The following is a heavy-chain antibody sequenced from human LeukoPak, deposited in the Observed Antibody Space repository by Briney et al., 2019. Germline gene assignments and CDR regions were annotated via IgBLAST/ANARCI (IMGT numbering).Heavy chain of an antibody. CDR3: ARDRGHTVGRGIDRVYGMDV. V-gene: IGHV3-74*01. CDR1: GFTFSSYW. Sequence: GSLRLSCAASGFTFSSYWMHRVRQAPGKGLVGVSRINSDGSSTSYADSVKGRFTISRDNAKNTLYLQMNSLRAADTAVYYCARDRGHTVGRGIDRVYGMDVWGQGTTVTVSS. CDR2: INSDGSST. D-gene: IGHD4-23*01. J-gene: IGHJ6*02.